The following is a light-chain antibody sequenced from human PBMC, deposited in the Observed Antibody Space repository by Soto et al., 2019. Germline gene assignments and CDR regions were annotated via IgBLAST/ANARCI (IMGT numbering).Light chain of an antibody. Sequence: DIQMTQSPSTLSASVGDRVTITCRASESISSWLAWYQQKPGKAPKLLIYDASSLESGVPSRFSGSLSGTEFTLTISSLQPDDFANYYCQQYNSYSPTCGQGTKVDIK. CDR1: ESISSW. CDR2: DAS. J-gene: IGKJ1*01. V-gene: IGKV1-5*01. CDR3: QQYNSYSPT.